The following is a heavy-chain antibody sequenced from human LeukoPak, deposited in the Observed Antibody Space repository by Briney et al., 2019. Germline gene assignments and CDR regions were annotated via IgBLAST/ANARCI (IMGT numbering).Heavy chain of an antibody. V-gene: IGHV3-74*03. CDR2: INTDESDK. CDR1: GFSFRDHW. Sequence: GGSLRLSCAASGFSFRDHWMHWVRQVPGKRLMWVSRINTDESDKSSADSVKGRFTISRDNSKNTLYLQMNSLRAEDTAVYYCARAPKGYCSSTSCYTNYYYYGMDVWGQGTTVTVSS. D-gene: IGHD2-2*02. CDR3: ARAPKGYCSSTSCYTNYYYYGMDV. J-gene: IGHJ6*02.